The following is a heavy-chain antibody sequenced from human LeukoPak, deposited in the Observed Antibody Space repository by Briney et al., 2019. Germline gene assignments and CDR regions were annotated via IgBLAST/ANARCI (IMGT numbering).Heavy chain of an antibody. CDR1: GGSFSGYY. Sequence: SETLSLTYAVYGGSFSGYYWSWIRQPPGKGLEWIGEINHSGSTSYNPSLKSRVTISVDTSKNQFSLKLSSVTAADTAVYYCARPKYYYGSGSPRYFQHWGQGTLVTVSS. D-gene: IGHD3-10*01. CDR3: ARPKYYYGSGSPRYFQH. V-gene: IGHV4-34*01. CDR2: INHSGST. J-gene: IGHJ1*01.